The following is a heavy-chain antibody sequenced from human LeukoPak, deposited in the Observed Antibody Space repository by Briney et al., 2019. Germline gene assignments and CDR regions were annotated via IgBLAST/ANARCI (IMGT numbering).Heavy chain of an antibody. J-gene: IGHJ4*02. D-gene: IGHD6-25*01. V-gene: IGHV5-51*01. Sequence: GGSLKISCKASGYSFNTYWIGWVRRAPEKGLEWIGIVYPANSDTRYSPSFRGQVTISADMSITTAYLQWGSLKASDTAIYYCVRQADGGSYYDYWGQGTLVTVSS. CDR3: VRQADGGSYYDY. CDR1: GYSFNTYW. CDR2: VYPANSDT.